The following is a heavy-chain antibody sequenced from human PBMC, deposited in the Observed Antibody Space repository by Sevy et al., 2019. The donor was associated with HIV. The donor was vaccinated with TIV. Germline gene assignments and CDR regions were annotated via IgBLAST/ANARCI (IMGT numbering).Heavy chain of an antibody. CDR1: GGSVSSTGVY. Sequence: SETLSLTCTVSGGSVSSTGVYWTWIRQHPGKGLEWIGYICCGGSTYYNPSLKSRSTISVDTSKNQFSLRLTSVTAADTAVYYCSKGGGALDGGMDVWGQGTTVTVSS. CDR2: ICCGGST. CDR3: SKGGGALDGGMDV. V-gene: IGHV4-31*03. J-gene: IGHJ6*02. D-gene: IGHD2-21*01.